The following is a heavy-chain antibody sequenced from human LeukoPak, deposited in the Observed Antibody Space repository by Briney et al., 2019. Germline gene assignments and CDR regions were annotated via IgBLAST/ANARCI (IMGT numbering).Heavy chain of an antibody. J-gene: IGHJ3*02. Sequence: GGSLRLSCAASGFTFSSYAMHWVRQAPGKGLEWVAVISYDGSNKYYADSVKGRFTISRDNDKNSLYLQMNSLRVEDTAVYYCARVFRPSLTVFIIRGAFDIWGQGTMVTVSS. CDR2: ISYDGSNK. D-gene: IGHD3-3*01. V-gene: IGHV3-30-3*01. CDR1: GFTFSSYA. CDR3: ARVFRPSLTVFIIRGAFDI.